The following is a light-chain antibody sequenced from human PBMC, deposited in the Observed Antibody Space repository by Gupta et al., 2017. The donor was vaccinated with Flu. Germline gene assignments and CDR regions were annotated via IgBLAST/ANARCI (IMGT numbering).Light chain of an antibody. J-gene: IGLJ3*02. CDR1: DIGSKS. CDR2: DES. CDR3: QVWDTPRSHPV. Sequence: GETARLTCGGDDIGSKSWDWYQQKPAQDTVLVIDDESDRPSGIPERVSCYTSGNTATRATXGXEAGDEXDVYCQVWDTPRSHPVFGGGTKLTVL. V-gene: IGLV3-21*02.